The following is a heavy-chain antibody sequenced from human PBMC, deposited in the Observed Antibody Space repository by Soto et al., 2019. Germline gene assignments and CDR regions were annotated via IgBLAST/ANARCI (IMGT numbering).Heavy chain of an antibody. Sequence: QVHLVESGGGVVQPGRSLRLSCAASGFTFSSYGMHWVRQAPGKGLEWVAVIWYDGSNKYYADSVKGRFTISRDNSKNTLYLQMNILRGEDTAVYYCARADSSGVAFDYWGQGTLVTVSS. CDR3: ARADSSGVAFDY. D-gene: IGHD6-19*01. CDR2: IWYDGSNK. CDR1: GFTFSSYG. V-gene: IGHV3-33*01. J-gene: IGHJ4*02.